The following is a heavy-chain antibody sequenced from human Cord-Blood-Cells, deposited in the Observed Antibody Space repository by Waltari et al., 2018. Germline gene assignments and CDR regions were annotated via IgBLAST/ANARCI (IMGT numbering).Heavy chain of an antibody. J-gene: IGHJ4*02. V-gene: IGHV4-61*01. CDR3: ARDTGPSSCASCDY. Sequence: QVQLQESGRGLVKHSETLSLTCTVSGGSVSSGSYYWSWIRQPQGKGWGWIGYSYSRGSTNYNPSDKRRVTRAVETSKNECSPKLSAVTAADTAVYYWARDTGPSSCASCDYWGQGTLVTVSS. D-gene: IGHD6-13*01. CDR1: GGSVSSGSYY. CDR2: SYSRGST.